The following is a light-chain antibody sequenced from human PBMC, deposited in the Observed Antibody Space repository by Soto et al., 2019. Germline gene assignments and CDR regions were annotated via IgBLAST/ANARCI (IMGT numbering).Light chain of an antibody. J-gene: IGKJ1*01. CDR2: GAS. V-gene: IGKV3-20*01. Sequence: EIVLTQSPGTLSLSTGETATLSCRASQSVSSSYFAWYQQRFRQAPRLLFYGASSRASGIPDRFRGSGSGTDFTLTIIRLEPEDFAGYYCQHYVSSSWTFGQGTKVEIK. CDR3: QHYVSSSWT. CDR1: QSVSSSY.